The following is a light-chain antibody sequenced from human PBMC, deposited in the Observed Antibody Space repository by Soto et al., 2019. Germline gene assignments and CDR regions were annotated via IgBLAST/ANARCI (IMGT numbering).Light chain of an antibody. CDR2: WAS. Sequence: IVMTQSQDSLAVSLGERATINCKSSQSIFYSSNNKNFLAWYQHKPGQPPKLLIYWASTRESGVPDRFSGSESGTDFTLTISSLQAEDVAVYYCQQYYNTRPTFGGGAKLDI. CDR1: QSIFYSSNNKNF. V-gene: IGKV4-1*01. CDR3: QQYYNTRPT. J-gene: IGKJ4*01.